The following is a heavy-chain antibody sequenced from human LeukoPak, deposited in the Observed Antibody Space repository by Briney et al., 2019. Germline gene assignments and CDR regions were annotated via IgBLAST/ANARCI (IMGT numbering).Heavy chain of an antibody. J-gene: IGHJ4*02. CDR3: ARDQGSGYYDY. CDR1: GFTFSSYS. Sequence: SGGSLRLSCAASGFTFSSYSMNWVRQAPGKGLEWVSSISSSSSSYIYYADSVKGRFTISRDNAKNSLYLQMNSLRAEDTAVYYCARDQGSGYYDYWGQGTLVTVSS. D-gene: IGHD3-22*01. CDR2: ISSSSSSYI. V-gene: IGHV3-21*01.